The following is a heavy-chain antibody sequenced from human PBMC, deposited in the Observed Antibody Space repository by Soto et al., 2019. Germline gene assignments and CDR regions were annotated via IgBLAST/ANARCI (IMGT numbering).Heavy chain of an antibody. CDR1: GYIFSSFG. J-gene: IGHJ4*02. D-gene: IGHD2-15*01. CDR3: ARGYCSVASCPLDF. CDR2: INTYNGDT. Sequence: HVQLVQSGDEVMKPGASVKVSCKASGYIFSSFGISWVRQVPGQGLEWMGWINTYNGDTNYAQKFKGRVTMTTDTSTSTAYMELRSLISDDTAVYYCARGYCSVASCPLDFWGQGTLVTVSS. V-gene: IGHV1-18*01.